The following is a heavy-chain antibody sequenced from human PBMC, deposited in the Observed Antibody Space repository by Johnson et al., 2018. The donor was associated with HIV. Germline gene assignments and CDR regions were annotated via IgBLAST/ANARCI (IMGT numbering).Heavy chain of an antibody. CDR1: GFTFTNAW. Sequence: QMLLVESGGGLLKPGGSLRLSCAASGFTFTNAWMTWIRQAPGKGLEWVALISFDGSHKYYADSVKGRFTISRDNSKNTLYLQMNSLRAEDTAVYYCAKDAVIRSGWYNVDAFDVWGQGTMVTVSS. CDR2: ISFDGSHK. D-gene: IGHD6-19*01. V-gene: IGHV3-30*18. J-gene: IGHJ3*01. CDR3: AKDAVIRSGWYNVDAFDV.